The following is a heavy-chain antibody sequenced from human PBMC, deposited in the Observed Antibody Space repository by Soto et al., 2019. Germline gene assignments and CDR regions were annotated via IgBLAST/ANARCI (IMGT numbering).Heavy chain of an antibody. CDR3: ARDNGYGGNYYFDS. Sequence: QVQLVESGGGVVQPGRSLRLSCAASGFTFSSYGMHWVRQAPGKGLEWVAVIWYDGSNKYYADSVKGRFTISRDNSKNTLYLQMNSLRAEDTAVYYCARDNGYGGNYYFDSWGQGTLVTVSS. CDR2: IWYDGSNK. CDR1: GFTFSSYG. V-gene: IGHV3-33*01. D-gene: IGHD4-17*01. J-gene: IGHJ4*02.